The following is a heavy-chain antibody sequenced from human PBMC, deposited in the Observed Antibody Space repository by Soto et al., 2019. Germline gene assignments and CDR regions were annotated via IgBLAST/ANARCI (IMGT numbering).Heavy chain of an antibody. V-gene: IGHV3-74*01. D-gene: IGHD1-26*01. CDR2: INSDGSST. CDR1: GFTFSSYW. CDR3: ARDHELYDYYDYMDV. Sequence: EVQLVESGGGLVQPGGSLRLSCAASGFTFSSYWMHWVRQAPGKGLVWVSRINSDGSSTSYADSVKGRFTISRDNAKNTLYRQMNSLRAVDTAVYYCARDHELYDYYDYMDVWGKGTTVTVSS. J-gene: IGHJ6*03.